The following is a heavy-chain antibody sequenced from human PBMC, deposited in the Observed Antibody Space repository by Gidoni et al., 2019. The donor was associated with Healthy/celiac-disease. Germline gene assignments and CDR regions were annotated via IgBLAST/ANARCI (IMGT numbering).Heavy chain of an antibody. J-gene: IGHJ4*02. CDR2: ISSSSSTI. CDR1: GFTFSSYS. V-gene: IGHV3-48*02. D-gene: IGHD2-21*02. Sequence: EVQLVASGGGLVQPGGSLSLSCSASGFTFSSYSMNWVRQAPGKGLEWVSYISSSSSTIYYADSVKGRFTISRDNAKNSLYLQMNSLRDEDTAVYYCARDRCGGDCYYYYWGQGTLVTVSS. CDR3: ARDRCGGDCYYYY.